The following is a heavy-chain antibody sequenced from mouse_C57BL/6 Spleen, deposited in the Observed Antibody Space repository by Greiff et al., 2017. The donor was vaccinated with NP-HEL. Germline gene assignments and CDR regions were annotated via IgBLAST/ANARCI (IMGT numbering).Heavy chain of an antibody. Sequence: EVKLVESGPGLVKPSQSLSLTCSVTGYSITSGYYWNWIRQFPGNKLEWMGYISYDGSNNYNPSLKNRISITRDTSKNQFFLKLNSVTTEDTATYYCARDLVAYWGQGTLVTVSA. V-gene: IGHV3-6*01. CDR3: ARDLVAY. CDR1: GYSITSGYY. J-gene: IGHJ3*01. CDR2: ISYDGSN.